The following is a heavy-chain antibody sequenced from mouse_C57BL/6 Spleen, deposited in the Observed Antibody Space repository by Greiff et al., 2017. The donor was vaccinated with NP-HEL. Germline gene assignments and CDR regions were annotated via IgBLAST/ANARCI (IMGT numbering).Heavy chain of an antibody. Sequence: DVKLVESGGGLVKPGGSLKLSCAASGFTFSSYTMSWVRQTPEKRLEWVATISGGGGNTYYPDSVKGRFTISRDNAKNTLYLQMSSLRSEDTALYYCARQNYYVAMDYWGQGTSVTVSS. CDR1: GFTFSSYT. J-gene: IGHJ4*01. V-gene: IGHV5-9*01. CDR2: ISGGGGNT. CDR3: ARQNYYVAMDY. D-gene: IGHD1-1*01.